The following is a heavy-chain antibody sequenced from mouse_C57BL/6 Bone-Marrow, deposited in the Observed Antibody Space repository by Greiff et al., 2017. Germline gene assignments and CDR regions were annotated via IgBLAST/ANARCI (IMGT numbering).Heavy chain of an antibody. D-gene: IGHD2-5*01. J-gene: IGHJ4*01. CDR1: GYTFTSYW. Sequence: VQLKESGTVLARPGASVKMSCKTSGYTFTSYWMHWVKQRPGQGLEWIGAIYPGNSDTSYNQKFKGKAKLTAVTSASTAYMELCSLTSEDSADDYCANPRDNSNYGGAMDYWGQGTSVTVSS. CDR3: ANPRDNSNYGGAMDY. V-gene: IGHV1-5*01. CDR2: IYPGNSDT.